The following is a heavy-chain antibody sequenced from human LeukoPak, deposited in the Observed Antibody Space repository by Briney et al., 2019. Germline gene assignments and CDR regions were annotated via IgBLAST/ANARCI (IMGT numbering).Heavy chain of an antibody. J-gene: IGHJ4*02. Sequence: SETQSLTCTVSGGSISSYYWSWIRQPPGKGLEWIGYMYYSGSTNYNPSLKSRVTISVDTSKNQFSLKLSSVTAADTAVYYCASLYSGSYDTGSFDYFNYWGQGTLVTVSS. CDR1: GGSISSYY. CDR3: ASLYSGSYDTGSFDYFNY. V-gene: IGHV4-59*01. CDR2: MYYSGST. D-gene: IGHD1-26*01.